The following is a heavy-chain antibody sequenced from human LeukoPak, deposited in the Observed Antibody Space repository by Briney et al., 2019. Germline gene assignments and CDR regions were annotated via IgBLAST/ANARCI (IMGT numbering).Heavy chain of an antibody. CDR1: GFTFSTYS. J-gene: IGHJ4*02. V-gene: IGHV3-48*02. CDR2: IRSSGSPR. Sequence: GGSLRLSCKASGFTFSTYSMNWVRQAPGKRLEWVSYIRSSGSPRYYADSVKGRFTISRDNAKSSLYLQMDNLRDEDTAVYYCVRDPDALDFWGQGTLVTVSP. CDR3: VRDPDALDF.